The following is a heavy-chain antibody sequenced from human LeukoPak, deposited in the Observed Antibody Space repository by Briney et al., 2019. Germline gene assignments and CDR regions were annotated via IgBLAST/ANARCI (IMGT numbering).Heavy chain of an antibody. CDR3: ARGEVEMATITYLDY. V-gene: IGHV1-69*05. Sequence: GSSVKVSCKATGGTFSIYAISWVRQAPGQGLEWMGGIIPIFGTANYAQKFQGRVTITTDESTNTAYMELSSLRSGDTAVYYCARGEVEMATITYLDYWGQGTLVTVSS. J-gene: IGHJ4*02. CDR2: IIPIFGTA. D-gene: IGHD5-24*01. CDR1: GGTFSIYA.